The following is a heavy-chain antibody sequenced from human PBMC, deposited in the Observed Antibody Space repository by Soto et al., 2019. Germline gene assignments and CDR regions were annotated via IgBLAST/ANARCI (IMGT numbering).Heavy chain of an antibody. Sequence: EVQLVESGGGLVQPGGSLRLSCAASGFTFSSYWMSWVRQAPGKGLEWVANIKQDGSEEYYVDSVKGRFTISRDNAKNSLYLQMNSLRAEDTAVYYCARDSEGYCNIASCYGIDYWGQGTLVTVSS. J-gene: IGHJ4*02. D-gene: IGHD2-2*01. CDR2: IKQDGSEE. CDR1: GFTFSSYW. V-gene: IGHV3-7*01. CDR3: ARDSEGYCNIASCYGIDY.